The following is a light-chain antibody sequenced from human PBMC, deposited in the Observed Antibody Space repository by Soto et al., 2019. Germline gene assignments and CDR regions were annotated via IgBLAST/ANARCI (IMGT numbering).Light chain of an antibody. Sequence: DIQMTQSPSTLSASVGDRVTITCRASQSISSWLAWYQQKPGKAPKLLIYDASSLESGVPSRFSGSGSGIEFTLTLSSLQAEDFATYYCQQYNSYSWTFGQGTKVEIK. CDR3: QQYNSYSWT. J-gene: IGKJ1*01. V-gene: IGKV1-5*01. CDR2: DAS. CDR1: QSISSW.